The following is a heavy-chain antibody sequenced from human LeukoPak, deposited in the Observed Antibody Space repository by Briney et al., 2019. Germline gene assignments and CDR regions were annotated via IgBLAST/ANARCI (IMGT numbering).Heavy chain of an antibody. CDR3: AREARGGDSSSWYGAYYYYYYYMDV. J-gene: IGHJ6*03. Sequence: ASVKVSCKASGYTFTSYYMHWVRQAPGQGLEWMGIINPSGGSTSYAQKFQGRVTMTRDMSASTVYMELSSLRSEDTAVYYCAREARGGDSSSWYGAYYYYYYYMDVWGKGTTVTVSS. CDR1: GYTFTSYY. D-gene: IGHD6-13*01. V-gene: IGHV1-46*01. CDR2: INPSGGST.